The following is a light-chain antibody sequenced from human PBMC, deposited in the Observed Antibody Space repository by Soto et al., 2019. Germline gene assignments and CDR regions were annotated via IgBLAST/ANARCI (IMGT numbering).Light chain of an antibody. J-gene: IGKJ5*01. Sequence: DIVMTQSPLSLPVTPGEPASISCRSSQSLLHSNGYNYMDWYLQKPGQSPQLLIYLGSNRASGVPDRLSGSGSGTDFTLKISRVEAEDVGVYYCMQALQTCTLGQGTRLEIK. CDR2: LGS. V-gene: IGKV2-28*01. CDR1: QSLLHSNGYNY. CDR3: MQALQTCT.